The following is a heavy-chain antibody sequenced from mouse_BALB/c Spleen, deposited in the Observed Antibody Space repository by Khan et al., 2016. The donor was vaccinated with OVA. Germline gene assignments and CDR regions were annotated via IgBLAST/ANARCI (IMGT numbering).Heavy chain of an antibody. V-gene: IGHV5-15*02. CDR3: ARSWAMDY. Sequence: EVELVESGGGLVQPGGSRKLSCAASGFTFSDYGMAWVRQAPGKGPEWVAFISNLAYSIYYADTVTGRFTISRENAKNTLYLEMSILESEDTAMYNCARSWAMDYWGQGTSVTVSS. J-gene: IGHJ4*01. CDR1: GFTFSDYG. CDR2: ISNLAYSI.